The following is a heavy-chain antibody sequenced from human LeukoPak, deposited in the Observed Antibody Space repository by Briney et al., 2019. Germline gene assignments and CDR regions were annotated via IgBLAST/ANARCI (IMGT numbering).Heavy chain of an antibody. V-gene: IGHV4-30-4*01. Sequence: SQTLSLTCTVSGGSISSGGYYWSWIRQPPGKGLEWIGYIYYSGSTYYNPSLKSRVTISVDTSKNQFSLKLSSVTAADTAVYYCARVLMAYCSGGSCSTSPFFDYWGQGTLVTVSS. CDR2: IYYSGST. D-gene: IGHD2-15*01. J-gene: IGHJ4*02. CDR1: GGSISSGGYY. CDR3: ARVLMAYCSGGSCSTSPFFDY.